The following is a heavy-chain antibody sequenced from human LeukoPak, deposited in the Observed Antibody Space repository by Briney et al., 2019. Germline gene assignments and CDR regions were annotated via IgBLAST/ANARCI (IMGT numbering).Heavy chain of an antibody. V-gene: IGHV4-30-2*01. Sequence: SETLSLTCAVSGGSVSSGGYSWSGIRLPPGKGLEWIGYIYHSGSTYYNPSLKSRVTISVDRSKNQFSLKLSSVTAADTAVYYCARMAKLYGSEKNAFDIWGQGTMVTVSS. CDR2: IYHSGST. J-gene: IGHJ3*02. CDR3: ARMAKLYGSEKNAFDI. CDR1: GGSVSSGGYS. D-gene: IGHD1-14*01.